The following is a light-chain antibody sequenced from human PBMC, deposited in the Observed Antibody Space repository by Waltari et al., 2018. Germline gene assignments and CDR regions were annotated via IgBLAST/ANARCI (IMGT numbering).Light chain of an antibody. CDR2: AAS. CDR3: QQYNNWPPSIT. V-gene: IGKV3-15*01. CDR1: QSVSSN. Sequence: PGERATLSCRASQSVSSNLAWYQQKPGQAPSLLIYAASTRATGIPARFSGGGSGTEFTLTISSLQSEDFAVYYCQQYNNWPPSITFGQGTRLEIK. J-gene: IGKJ5*01.